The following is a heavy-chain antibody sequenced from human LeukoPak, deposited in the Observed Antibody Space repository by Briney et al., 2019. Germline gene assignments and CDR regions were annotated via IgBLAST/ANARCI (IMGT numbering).Heavy chain of an antibody. CDR1: GYTFTSYD. J-gene: IGHJ6*03. Sequence: ASVKLSCKASGYTFTSYDINWERQAPGQGLEWMGWMNPNSGNTGYAQKFQGRVTITRNTSISTAYMELSSLRSEDTAVYYCARGLPNYYYYMDVWGKGTTVTVSS. CDR3: ARGLPNYYYYMDV. CDR2: MNPNSGNT. D-gene: IGHD2-21*02. V-gene: IGHV1-8*03.